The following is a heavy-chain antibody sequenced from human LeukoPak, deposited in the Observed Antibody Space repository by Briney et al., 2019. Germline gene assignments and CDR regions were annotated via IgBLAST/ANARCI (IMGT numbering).Heavy chain of an antibody. Sequence: GGSLRLSCAASGFTFSNYGMSWVRQAPGKGLEWVSGISGSGDSTFYADSVKGRFTISRDNSKNTRYLQMNSLRAEDTAVYYCAKGRNYYDSSGSQDYWGQGTLVTVSS. D-gene: IGHD3-22*01. J-gene: IGHJ4*02. CDR3: AKGRNYYDSSGSQDY. CDR2: ISGSGDST. V-gene: IGHV3-23*01. CDR1: GFTFSNYG.